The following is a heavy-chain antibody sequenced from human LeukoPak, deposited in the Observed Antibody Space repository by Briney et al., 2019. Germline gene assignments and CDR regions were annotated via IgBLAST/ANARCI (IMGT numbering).Heavy chain of an antibody. Sequence: ASVKVSCKASGYTFTTYYMHWVRQAPGQGLEWMGIIDSSSGATTYAQKFQGRVTMTRDTSTSAVYMELSSLRSEDTAVFYCVREYSPGYFDYWGQGTLVTVSS. J-gene: IGHJ4*02. CDR2: IDSSSGAT. D-gene: IGHD5-12*01. CDR3: VREYSPGYFDY. V-gene: IGHV1-46*01. CDR1: GYTFTTYY.